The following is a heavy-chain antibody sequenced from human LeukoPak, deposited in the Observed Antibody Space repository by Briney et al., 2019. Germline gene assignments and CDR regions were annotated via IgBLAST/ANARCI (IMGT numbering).Heavy chain of an antibody. Sequence: GGSLRLSCAASGFTFSVYSMNWVRQAPGKGLEWVSSITTSSSDMYYADSVKGRFTISRDNAKNSLFLQMNSLRAEDTAVYYCAGDWYTAERWTIYYSYYIDVWGKGTTVTVSS. D-gene: IGHD4-23*01. CDR1: GFTFSVYS. J-gene: IGHJ6*03. V-gene: IGHV3-21*01. CDR2: ITTSSSDM. CDR3: AGDWYTAERWTIYYSYYIDV.